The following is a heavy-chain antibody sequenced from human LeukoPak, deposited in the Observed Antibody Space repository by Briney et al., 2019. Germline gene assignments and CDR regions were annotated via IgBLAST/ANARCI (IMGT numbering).Heavy chain of an antibody. D-gene: IGHD3-22*01. J-gene: IGHJ4*02. CDR2: INWNGGST. CDR3: ARAYDSSTFDY. Sequence: GGSLRLSCAASGFTFDDYGMSWVRQAPGKGLEWVSGINWNGGSTGYADSVKGRFTISRDNAKNSLYLQMNSLRAEDTAVYYCARAYDSSTFDYWGQGTLVTVSS. V-gene: IGHV3-20*04. CDR1: GFTFDDYG.